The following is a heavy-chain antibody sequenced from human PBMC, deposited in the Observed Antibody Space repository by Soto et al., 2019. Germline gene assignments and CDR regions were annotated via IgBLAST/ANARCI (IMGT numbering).Heavy chain of an antibody. V-gene: IGHV5-10-1*01. CDR2: IDPSDSYT. CDR3: ARHGTLXTMVRGPLYYYYYGMDV. Sequence: PGESLKISCKGSGYSFTSYWISWVRQMPGKGLEWMGRIDPSDSYTNYSPSFQGHVTISADKSISTAYLQWSSLKASDTAMYYCARHGTLXTMVRGPLYYYYYGMDVWGQGTTVTVSS. J-gene: IGHJ6*02. D-gene: IGHD3-10*01. CDR1: GYSFTSYW.